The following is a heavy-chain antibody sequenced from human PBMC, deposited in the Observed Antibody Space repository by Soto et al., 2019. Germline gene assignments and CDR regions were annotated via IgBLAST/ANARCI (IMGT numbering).Heavy chain of an antibody. D-gene: IGHD2-15*01. CDR2: INPNSGGT. CDR3: AREYCSGGSCYLYFDY. V-gene: IGHV1-2*04. J-gene: IGHJ4*02. CDR1: GYTFTGYY. Sequence: ASVKVSCKASGYTFTGYYMHWVRQAPGQGLEWMGWINPNSGGTNYAQKFQGWVTMTRDTSISTAYMGLSRLRSDDTAVYYCAREYCSGGSCYLYFDYWGQGTLVTVSS.